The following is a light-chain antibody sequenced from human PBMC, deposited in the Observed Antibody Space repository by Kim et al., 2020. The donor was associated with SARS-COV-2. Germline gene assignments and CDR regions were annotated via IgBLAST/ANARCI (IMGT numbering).Light chain of an antibody. CDR3: NPRDSSGNHLRV. CDR2: GKN. V-gene: IGLV3-19*01. J-gene: IGLJ2*01. CDR1: SLRSYY. Sequence: SSELTQDPAVSVALGQTVRITCQGDSLRSYYASWYQQKPGQATVLVIYGKNNRPSGIPDRFSGSSSGNTASLTITGAQAEDEADYYCNPRDSSGNHLRVF.